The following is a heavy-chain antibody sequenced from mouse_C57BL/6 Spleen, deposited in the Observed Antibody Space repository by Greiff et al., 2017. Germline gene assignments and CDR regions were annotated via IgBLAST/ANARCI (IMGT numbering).Heavy chain of an antibody. CDR3: TRGYGSSYAMDY. CDR1: GFNIKDYY. V-gene: IGHV14-1*01. CDR2: IDPEDGDT. D-gene: IGHD1-1*01. J-gene: IGHJ4*01. Sequence: VQLQQSGAELVRPGASVKLSCTASGFNIKDYYMHWVKQRPEQGLEWIGRIDPEDGDTEYAPKFQGKATMTAGTSSNTAYLQLSSLTSEDTAVYYCTRGYGSSYAMDYWGQGTSVTVSS.